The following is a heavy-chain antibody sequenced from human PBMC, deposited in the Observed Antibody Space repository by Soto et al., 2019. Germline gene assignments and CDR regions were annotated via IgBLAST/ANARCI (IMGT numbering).Heavy chain of an antibody. CDR3: ATLNQGENDYGPDDAFDI. Sequence: PGGSLRLSCAASVVTFSSYGMHWVRQAPGKGLEWVAVISYDGSNKYYADSVKGRLTISRDNSKNTLYLQMNSLRAEDTAVYYCATLNQGENDYGPDDAFDIWGQGTMVTVSS. D-gene: IGHD4-17*01. J-gene: IGHJ3*02. CDR2: ISYDGSNK. CDR1: VVTFSSYG. V-gene: IGHV3-30*03.